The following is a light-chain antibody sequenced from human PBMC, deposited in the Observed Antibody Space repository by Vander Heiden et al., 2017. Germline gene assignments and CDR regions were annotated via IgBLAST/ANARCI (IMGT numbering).Light chain of an antibody. CDR1: QSLVYSDGETY. CDR3: MQSVQRPIT. CDR2: EVS. J-gene: IGKJ5*01. V-gene: IGKV2D-29*01. Sequence: IVMTQTPLSLSVTPGQPASISCKSSQSLVYSDGETYLYWYLQKPGLPPQLLIYEVSSRFSGVPDRFSGSGSRTDFTLKISRVEAEDVGVYYCMQSVQRPITFGQGTRLEIK.